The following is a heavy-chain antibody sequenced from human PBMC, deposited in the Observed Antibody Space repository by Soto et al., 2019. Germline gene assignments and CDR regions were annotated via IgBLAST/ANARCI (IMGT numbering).Heavy chain of an antibody. Sequence: SETLSLTCAVSGGSISSGGYSWRWIRQPPGKGLEWLGYIYHSGSTYYNPSLKSRVTISVGRSKNQFSLKLSSVTAADTAVYYCARSIYYLNWFDPWGQGTLVTVSS. CDR2: IYHSGST. CDR3: ARSIYYLNWFDP. CDR1: GGSISSGGYS. D-gene: IGHD3-22*01. V-gene: IGHV4-30-2*01. J-gene: IGHJ5*02.